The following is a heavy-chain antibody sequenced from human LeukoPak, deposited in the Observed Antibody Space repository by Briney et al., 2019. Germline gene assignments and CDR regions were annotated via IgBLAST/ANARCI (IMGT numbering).Heavy chain of an antibody. Sequence: ASVKVSCKASGYTFTSYDINWVRQATGQGLEWMGWMNPNGGNTGYAQKFQGRVTITRNTSISTAYMELSSLRSEDTAVYYCARGGVAPYDAFDIWGQGTMVTVSS. V-gene: IGHV1-8*03. CDR3: ARGGVAPYDAFDI. D-gene: IGHD2-15*01. CDR1: GYTFTSYD. J-gene: IGHJ3*02. CDR2: MNPNGGNT.